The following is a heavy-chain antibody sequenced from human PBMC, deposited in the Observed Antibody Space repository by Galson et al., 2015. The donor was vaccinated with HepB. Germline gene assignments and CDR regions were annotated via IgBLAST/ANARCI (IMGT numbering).Heavy chain of an antibody. J-gene: IGHJ3*02. Sequence: LVKPTQTLPVTCTFSGFSLSTSGVGVGWIRQPPGKALEWLALIYWNDDKRYNPSLKSRLTITKDTSKNQVVLTMTNMDPVDTATYYCAHRRGDAFDIWGQGTMVTVSS. CDR2: IYWNDDK. CDR1: GFSLSTSGVG. D-gene: IGHD3-16*01. CDR3: AHRRGDAFDI. V-gene: IGHV2-5*01.